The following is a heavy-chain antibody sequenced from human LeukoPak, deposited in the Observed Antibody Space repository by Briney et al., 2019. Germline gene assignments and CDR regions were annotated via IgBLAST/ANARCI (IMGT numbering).Heavy chain of an antibody. CDR1: GGSISSGSYY. J-gene: IGHJ4*02. D-gene: IGHD6-19*01. CDR3: AKVAGGGPPFDQ. CDR2: IYYSGST. V-gene: IGHV4-31*03. Sequence: SQTPSLTCSVSGGSISSGSYYWSWIRQHPGRGLEWIGHIYYSGSTYYNPSLKSRGTISVDTSKNQFSLNLSAVTAADTAVYYCAKVAGGGPPFDQWGQGTLVTVSS.